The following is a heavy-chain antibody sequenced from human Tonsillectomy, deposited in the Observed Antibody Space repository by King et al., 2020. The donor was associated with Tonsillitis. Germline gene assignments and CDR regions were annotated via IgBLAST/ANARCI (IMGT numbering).Heavy chain of an antibody. V-gene: IGHV1-18*04. CDR2: ISPYNGNT. CDR1: GYTFTSYG. D-gene: IGHD1-26*01. Sequence: QLVQSGAEVKKSGASVKVSCKASGYTFTSYGISWVRHAPGQGLEWRGWISPYNGNTDYGQKFQGRVTMTTDTSTSTAYMELRSLRSDDTAVYSCARGELLNGMYGWGQGTTFTVSS. J-gene: IGHJ6*02. CDR3: ARGELLNGMYG.